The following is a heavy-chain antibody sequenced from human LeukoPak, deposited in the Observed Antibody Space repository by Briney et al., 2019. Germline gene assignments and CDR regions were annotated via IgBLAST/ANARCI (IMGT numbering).Heavy chain of an antibody. CDR3: ARVLTFPEVLDY. D-gene: IGHD2-15*01. CDR2: IYYSGST. CDR1: GGSISSSSYY. J-gene: IGHJ4*02. Sequence: PSETLSLTCTVSGGSISSSSYYWGWIRQPPGKGLEWIGSIYYSGSTYYNPSLKSRVTISVDTSKNQFSLKLSSVTAADTAVYYCARVLTFPEVLDYWGQGTLVTVSS. V-gene: IGHV4-39*07.